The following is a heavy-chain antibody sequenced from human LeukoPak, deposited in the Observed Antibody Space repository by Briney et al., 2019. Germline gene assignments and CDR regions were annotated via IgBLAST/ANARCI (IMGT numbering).Heavy chain of an antibody. V-gene: IGHV4-59*08. Sequence: PSETLSLTCTVSVGSISSDHFSWLRQPPAKGLEWIGFINYSGSTNYNPSLMSRVTISVDTSKNQFSLKLSSVPAADTAVYYCARHRPGERRFDPWGQGTLVTVSS. CDR2: INYSGST. J-gene: IGHJ5*02. CDR3: ARHRPGERRFDP. D-gene: IGHD3-16*01. CDR1: VGSISSDH.